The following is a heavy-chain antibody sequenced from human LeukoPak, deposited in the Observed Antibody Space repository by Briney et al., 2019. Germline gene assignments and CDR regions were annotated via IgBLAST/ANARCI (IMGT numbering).Heavy chain of an antibody. Sequence: GASVKVSCKASGYTFTSYYMHWVRQAPGQGLEWMGWMNPNSGNTGYAQKFQGRVTMTRNTSISTAYMELSSLRSEDTAVYYCARGRSGRWLQWGRYYFDYWGQGTLVTVSS. J-gene: IGHJ4*02. V-gene: IGHV1-8*02. D-gene: IGHD5-24*01. CDR2: MNPNSGNT. CDR3: ARGRSGRWLQWGRYYFDY. CDR1: GYTFTSYY.